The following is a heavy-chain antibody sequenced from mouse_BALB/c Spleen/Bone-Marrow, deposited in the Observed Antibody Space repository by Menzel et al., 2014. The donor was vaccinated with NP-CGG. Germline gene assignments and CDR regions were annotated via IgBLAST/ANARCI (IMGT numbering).Heavy chain of an antibody. D-gene: IGHD1-1*01. V-gene: IGHV1S137*01. CDR2: ISTYYGNA. Sequence: QVQLQQSGAELVRPGVSVKISCKGSGYTFXDYAMHWVKQSHANSLEWIGVISTYYGNASYNQKFKGKATMTVDKSSSTAYMELARLTSEDSAIYYCARESIYYYGSTLDYWGQGTTLTVSS. J-gene: IGHJ2*01. CDR3: ARESIYYYGSTLDY. CDR1: GYTFXDYA.